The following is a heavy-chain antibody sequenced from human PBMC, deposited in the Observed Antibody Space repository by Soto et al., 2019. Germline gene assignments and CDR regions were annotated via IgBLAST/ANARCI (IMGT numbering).Heavy chain of an antibody. J-gene: IGHJ4*02. CDR3: SPNWNLDY. D-gene: IGHD2-8*01. CDR1: GFTLSNAW. Sequence: PGGSLRLSCAASGFTLSNAWVSWVRQAPGKGLEWVGRIKNKIEGGTTDYAVPVKGRFTISRDDSKNMLYLQMNSLITEDTAVYYRSPNWNLDYWGQGTTVAIYS. CDR2: IKNKIEGGTT. V-gene: IGHV3-15*01.